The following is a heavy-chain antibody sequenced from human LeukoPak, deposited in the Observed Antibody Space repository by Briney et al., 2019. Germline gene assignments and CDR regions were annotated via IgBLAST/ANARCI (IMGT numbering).Heavy chain of an antibody. J-gene: IGHJ4*02. D-gene: IGHD4-17*01. CDR1: GLIFSHYS. CDR3: ARAFHFGDFSDY. Sequence: PGGSLRLSCAVSGLIFSHYSMHWVRQAPGKGLLWVSGINGDGSSASYGNSVKGRFTISRDNAKNTLFLQMNSLTVEDTAVYYCARAFHFGDFSDYWGQGALVTVSS. V-gene: IGHV3-74*01. CDR2: INGDGSSA.